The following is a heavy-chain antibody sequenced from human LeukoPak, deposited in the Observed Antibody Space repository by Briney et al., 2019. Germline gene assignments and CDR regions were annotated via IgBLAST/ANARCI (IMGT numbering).Heavy chain of an antibody. J-gene: IGHJ3*02. Sequence: SETLSLTCTVSGGSISRYYWSWIRQPPGKGLEWIGFIYYTGSTNYNPSLQSRVTTSLDTSKNQFSLKLSSVTAADTAVYYCARPGVGSGRYGAFDIWGQGTMVAVSS. CDR1: GGSISRYY. CDR2: IYYTGST. V-gene: IGHV4-59*08. CDR3: ARPGVGSGRYGAFDI. D-gene: IGHD5-18*01.